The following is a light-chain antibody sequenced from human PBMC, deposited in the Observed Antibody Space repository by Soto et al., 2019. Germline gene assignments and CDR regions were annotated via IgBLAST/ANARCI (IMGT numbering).Light chain of an antibody. CDR3: QQFNNWPHT. CDR2: VAS. V-gene: IGKV3-15*01. J-gene: IGKJ5*01. CDR1: QSVNQK. Sequence: EIVLTQSPATLSVSPGERATLSCRASQSVNQKLGWYQQKPGQAPRLLIYVASYRATGIPARFSGSGPGTEYTLTISNLQAEDFAVYYCQQFNNWPHTFGQGTRLEI.